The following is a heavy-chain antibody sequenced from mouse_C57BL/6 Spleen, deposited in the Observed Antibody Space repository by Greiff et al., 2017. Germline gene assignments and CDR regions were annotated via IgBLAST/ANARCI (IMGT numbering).Heavy chain of an antibody. J-gene: IGHJ1*03. CDR3: ARHGEDYGNYVFDV. CDR1: GFSLTSYG. D-gene: IGHD2-1*01. Sequence: VQLQQSGPGLVAPSQSLSITCTVSGFSLTSYGVHWVRQPPGKGLEWLVVIWSDGSTTYNSAHKSRLSISKDNSKSQVFLKMNSLQTDDTAMYYCARHGEDYGNYVFDVWGTGTTVTVSS. CDR2: IWSDGST. V-gene: IGHV2-6-1*01.